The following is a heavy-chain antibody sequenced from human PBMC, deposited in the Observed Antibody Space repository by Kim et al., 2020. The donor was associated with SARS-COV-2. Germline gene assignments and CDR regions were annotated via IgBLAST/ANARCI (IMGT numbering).Heavy chain of an antibody. Sequence: VKGRCTISRANAKNSLYLQMNSLRAEDTAVYYCARADTAMVSYYYYGMDVWGQGTTVTGSS. J-gene: IGHJ6*02. V-gene: IGHV3-11*06. D-gene: IGHD5-18*01. CDR3: ARADTAMVSYYYYGMDV.